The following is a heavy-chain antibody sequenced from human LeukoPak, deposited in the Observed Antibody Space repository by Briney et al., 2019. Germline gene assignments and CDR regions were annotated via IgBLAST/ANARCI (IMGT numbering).Heavy chain of an antibody. CDR2: ISAYNGNT. Sequence: ALVKVSCKASGYTFTSYGISWVRQAPGQGLEWMGWISAYNGNTNYAQKLRGRVTMTRNTSISTAYMELSSLRSEDTAVYYCARFSYDSTFWGQGTLVTVSS. CDR3: ARFSYDSTF. J-gene: IGHJ4*02. CDR1: GYTFTSYG. D-gene: IGHD3-22*01. V-gene: IGHV1-18*01.